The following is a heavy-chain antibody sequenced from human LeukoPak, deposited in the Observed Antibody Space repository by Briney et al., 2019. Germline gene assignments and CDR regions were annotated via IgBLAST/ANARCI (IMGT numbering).Heavy chain of an antibody. V-gene: IGHV3-23*01. J-gene: IGHJ4*02. CDR2: IGGSGTRT. D-gene: IGHD5-12*01. Sequence: GGSLRLSCSASGFTFTTYGLNWVRQAPGKGLEWVSGIGGSGTRTYYADSVKGRFTISRDNSKNTLYLQMNSLRAEDTAFYYCAINGGGDSGYGNFDDWGQGTLVTVSS. CDR1: GFTFTTYG. CDR3: AINGGGDSGYGNFDD.